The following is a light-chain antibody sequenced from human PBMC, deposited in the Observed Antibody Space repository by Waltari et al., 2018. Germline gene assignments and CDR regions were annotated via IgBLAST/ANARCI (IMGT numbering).Light chain of an antibody. Sequence: DIQMTQSPSTLSASVGDRVTITCRASQSISSWLAWYQQKPGKAPKLLIYKASSLESGVPSRLSGSGSGTEFSLTISSLQPDDFATYYCQQYKSYPFTFGPGTKVDIK. J-gene: IGKJ3*01. CDR3: QQYKSYPFT. CDR1: QSISSW. V-gene: IGKV1-5*03. CDR2: KAS.